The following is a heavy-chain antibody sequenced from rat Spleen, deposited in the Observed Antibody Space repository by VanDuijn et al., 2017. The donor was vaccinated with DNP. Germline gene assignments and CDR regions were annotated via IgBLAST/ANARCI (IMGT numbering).Heavy chain of an antibody. Sequence: EVQLVESGGGLVQPGRSLKLSCAASEFTFSKSDVAWVRQAPTRGLEWVASISPSGGVTYYRDSVKGRFTISRDNAKSTLYLQMDSLRSEDTATYYCASHSGWFAYWGQGTLVTVSS. V-gene: IGHV5S23*01. CDR1: EFTFSKSD. D-gene: IGHD1-1*01. J-gene: IGHJ3*01. CDR3: ASHSGWFAY. CDR2: ISPSGGVT.